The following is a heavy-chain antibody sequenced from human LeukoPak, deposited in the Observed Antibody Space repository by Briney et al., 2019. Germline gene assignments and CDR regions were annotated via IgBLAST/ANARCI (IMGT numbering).Heavy chain of an antibody. CDR1: GFTFSSYG. V-gene: IGHV3-30*02. CDR2: IRYDGSNK. CDR3: AKDLCGISSYSLDY. D-gene: IGHD2-21*01. Sequence: GGSLRLSCAASGFTFSSYGMHWVRQAPGKGLEWVAFIRYDGSNKYYADSVKGRFTISRDNSKNTLYLQMNSLRAEDTAVYYCAKDLCGISSYSLDYWGQGTLVTVSS. J-gene: IGHJ4*02.